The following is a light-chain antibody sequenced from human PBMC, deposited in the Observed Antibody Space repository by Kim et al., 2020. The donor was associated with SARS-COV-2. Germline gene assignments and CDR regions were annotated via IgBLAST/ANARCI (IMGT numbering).Light chain of an antibody. CDR1: SSNSGSNT. V-gene: IGLV1-44*01. Sequence: GQRVNISWSGSSSNSGSNTVNGYQQLPGTAPKLRIDSNDQRPSGVPDRFSGSKSGTSASLAISGLQSEDEADYYCAAWDDSLNGVVFGGGTQLTVL. J-gene: IGLJ2*01. CDR3: AAWDDSLNGVV. CDR2: SND.